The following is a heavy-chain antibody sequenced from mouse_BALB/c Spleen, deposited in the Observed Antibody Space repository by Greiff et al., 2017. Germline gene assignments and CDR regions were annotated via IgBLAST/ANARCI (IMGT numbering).Heavy chain of an antibody. Sequence: VQLQQSGTVLARPGASVKMSCKASGYTFTSYWMHWVKQRPGQGLEWIGAIYPGNSDTSYNQKFKGKAKLTAVTSTSTAYMDLSSLTNEDSAVYYCTREVIPYFDYWGQGTTLTVSS. CDR1: GYTFTSYW. CDR3: TREVIPYFDY. V-gene: IGHV1-5*01. J-gene: IGHJ2*01. CDR2: IYPGNSDT. D-gene: IGHD2-13*01.